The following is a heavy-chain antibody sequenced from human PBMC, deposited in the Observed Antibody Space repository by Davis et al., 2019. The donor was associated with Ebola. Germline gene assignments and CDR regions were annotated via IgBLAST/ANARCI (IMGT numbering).Heavy chain of an antibody. CDR1: GFTFSSHA. V-gene: IGHV3-30-3*01. J-gene: IGHJ4*02. Sequence: PGGSLRLSCAASGFTFSSHAMHWVRQAPGKGLEWVAVITYDGSNEYYADSVKGRFTVSRDNSKNTLYLQMNSLRAEDTAVYYCVRTTYGAPEYWGQGTLVTVSS. CDR3: VRTTYGAPEY. CDR2: ITYDGSNE. D-gene: IGHD4-17*01.